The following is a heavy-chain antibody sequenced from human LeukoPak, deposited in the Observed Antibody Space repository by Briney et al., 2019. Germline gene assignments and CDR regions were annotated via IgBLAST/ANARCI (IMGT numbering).Heavy chain of an antibody. D-gene: IGHD3-3*01. CDR1: GGSISSYY. CDR3: AKTVTIFGVVTYWFDP. V-gene: IGHV4-59*01. Sequence: SETLSLTCTVSGGSISSYYWSWIRQPPGKGLEWIGYIYYSGSTNYNPSLKSRVTISVDTSKNQFSLKLSSVTAADTAVYYCAKTVTIFGVVTYWFDPWGQGSLVTVSS. CDR2: IYYSGST. J-gene: IGHJ5*02.